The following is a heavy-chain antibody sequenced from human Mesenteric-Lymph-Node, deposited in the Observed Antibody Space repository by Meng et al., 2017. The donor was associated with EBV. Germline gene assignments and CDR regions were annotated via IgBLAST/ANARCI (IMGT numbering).Heavy chain of an antibody. D-gene: IGHD5-12*01. CDR3: ARAEFSGPSLVY. V-gene: IGHV3-74*01. CDR2: VDGAGSSI. CDR1: GFIFSSNW. Sequence: VRLVESGGGLVQPGGSLGLSCAGSGFIFSSNWMHWVRQAPGKGLVWISRVDGAGSSIAYADAVKGRFTISRDNAKNTLYLQLNSLRAEDTAVYYCARAEFSGPSLVYWGQGTLVTVSS. J-gene: IGHJ4*02.